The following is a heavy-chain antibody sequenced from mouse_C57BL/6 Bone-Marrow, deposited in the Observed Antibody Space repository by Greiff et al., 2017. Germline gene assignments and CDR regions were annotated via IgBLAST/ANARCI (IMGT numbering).Heavy chain of an antibody. V-gene: IGHV1-69*01. Sequence: VQLQQPGAELVMPGASVKLSCKASGYTFTSYWMHWVKQRPGQGLEWIGEIDPSDSYTNYNQKFKGKSTLTVDKSSSTAYMQLSSLTSEDSAVXYCASYYYGSSFYWYFDVWGTGTTVTVSS. CDR2: IDPSDSYT. CDR3: ASYYYGSSFYWYFDV. J-gene: IGHJ1*03. CDR1: GYTFTSYW. D-gene: IGHD1-1*01.